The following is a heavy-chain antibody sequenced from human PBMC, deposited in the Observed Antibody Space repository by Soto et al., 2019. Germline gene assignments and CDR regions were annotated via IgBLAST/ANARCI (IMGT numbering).Heavy chain of an antibody. D-gene: IGHD3-10*02. CDR2: ISAYNGNT. CDR1: CYTFTSYG. J-gene: IGHJ5*02. Sequence: SVKVSFKASCYTFTSYGISWVRQAPGQGLEWMGWISAYNGNTNYAQKLQGRVTMTTDTSTSTAYMELRSLRSDDTAVYYCARDESYVSNWFDPWGQGTLVTVSS. V-gene: IGHV1-18*01. CDR3: ARDESYVSNWFDP.